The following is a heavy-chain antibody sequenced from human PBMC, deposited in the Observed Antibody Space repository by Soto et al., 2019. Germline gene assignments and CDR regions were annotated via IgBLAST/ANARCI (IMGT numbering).Heavy chain of an antibody. V-gene: IGHV3-48*02. CDR1: GFTFSTYA. J-gene: IGHJ4*02. CDR3: VREAGSGSYSQY. CDR2: IRGSSSST. Sequence: RLSCAASGFTFSTYAMNWVRQAPGKGLEWLSYIRGSSSSTYYADSVKGRFSTSRDNAKNSLFLQIHSLRDEDTAVYYCVREAGSGSYSQYWGQGTLVTVSS. D-gene: IGHD3-10*01.